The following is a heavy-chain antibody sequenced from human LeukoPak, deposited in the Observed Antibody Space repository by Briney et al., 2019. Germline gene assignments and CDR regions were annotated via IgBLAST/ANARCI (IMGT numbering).Heavy chain of an antibody. J-gene: IGHJ5*02. CDR1: GFTFSSXX. CDR3: ARDPVCSSTSCYTGNWFDP. Sequence: GGSLRLSCAASGFTFSSXXXHWVRQAPGKGLEXVXXXXXDGSNKDYADSVKGRFTISRDNSKNTLYLQMNSLRAEDTAVYYCARDPVCSSTSCYTGNWFDPWGQGTLVTVSS. CDR2: XXXDGSNK. V-gene: IGHV3-30*04. D-gene: IGHD2-2*02.